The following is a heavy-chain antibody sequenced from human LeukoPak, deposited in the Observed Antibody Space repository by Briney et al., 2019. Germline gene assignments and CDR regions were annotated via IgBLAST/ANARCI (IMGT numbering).Heavy chain of an antibody. V-gene: IGHV3-23*01. CDR1: VFRFTSYA. CDR2: ISGSSYST. J-gene: IGHJ4*02. CDR3: AKKSGCNTGWCFRY. D-gene: IGHD6-19*01. Sequence: PGGSLGLSCAASVFRFTSYAMSGAPGAPGKGLEEGSGISGSSYSTYYADYVKGRFTISRDNSKNTLYLQMNSLRAEDTAVYYCAKKSGCNTGWCFRYWGQGTLVTVSS.